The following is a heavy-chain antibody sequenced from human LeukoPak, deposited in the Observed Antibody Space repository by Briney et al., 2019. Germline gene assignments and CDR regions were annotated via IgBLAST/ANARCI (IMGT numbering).Heavy chain of an antibody. Sequence: SCKASGYTFTGYYMHWVRQAPGKGLEYVSAISSNGGSTYYADSVKGRFTISRDNSKNTLYLQMSSLRAEDTAVYYCVKEGVRGSATFDYWGQGTLVTVSS. CDR1: GYTFTGYY. V-gene: IGHV3-64D*06. CDR3: VKEGVRGSATFDY. J-gene: IGHJ4*02. D-gene: IGHD1-1*01. CDR2: ISSNGGST.